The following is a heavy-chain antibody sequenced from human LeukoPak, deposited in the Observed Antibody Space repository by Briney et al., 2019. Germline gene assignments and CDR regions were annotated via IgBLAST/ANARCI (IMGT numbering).Heavy chain of an antibody. Sequence: SETLSLTCTVSGGSISSSAYYWGWIRQPPGKGLEWIGTIYYSGSTYYNPSLKSRVTISVDTSKNQFSLKLSSVTAADTAVYYCAREPGRDYDSSGYYPDAFDIWGQGTMVTVSS. D-gene: IGHD3-22*01. CDR1: GGSISSSAYY. CDR2: IYYSGST. CDR3: AREPGRDYDSSGYYPDAFDI. J-gene: IGHJ3*02. V-gene: IGHV4-39*02.